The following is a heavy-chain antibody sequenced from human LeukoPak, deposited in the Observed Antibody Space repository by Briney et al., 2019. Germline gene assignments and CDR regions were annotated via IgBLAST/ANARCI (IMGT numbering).Heavy chain of an antibody. D-gene: IGHD6-19*01. J-gene: IGHJ4*02. V-gene: IGHV3-73*01. CDR1: GFGLHGSA. Sequence: PGESLTLSCSASGFGLHGSAVHWVRQSSGKGLEWVGCVSDRSKNYATICRESGSGRFIISREDSINMAALQMNSLRIEDTAVYFCLRHLEWVAPDSWGPGTLVTVSS. CDR3: LRHLEWVAPDS. CDR2: VSDRSKNYAT.